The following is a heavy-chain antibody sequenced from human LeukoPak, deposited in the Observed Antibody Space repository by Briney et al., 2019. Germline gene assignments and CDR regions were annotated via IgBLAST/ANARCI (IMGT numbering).Heavy chain of an antibody. CDR2: IWYDGSNK. V-gene: IGHV3-33*01. CDR1: GFTFSSYG. Sequence: GGSLRLSCAASGFTFSSYGMHWVRQAPGKGLEWVAVIWYDGSNKYYADSVKGRFTISRDNSKNTLYLQMNSLRAEDTAVYYCARDRPMARGVIIPYGMDVWGKGTTVTVSS. CDR3: ARDRPMARGVIIPYGMDV. D-gene: IGHD3-10*01. J-gene: IGHJ6*04.